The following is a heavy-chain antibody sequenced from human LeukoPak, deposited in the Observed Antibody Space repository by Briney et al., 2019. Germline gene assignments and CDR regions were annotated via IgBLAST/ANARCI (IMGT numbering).Heavy chain of an antibody. J-gene: IGHJ4*02. CDR1: GGSISSYY. CDR3: ARSHGWLQESWDY. D-gene: IGHD5-24*01. V-gene: IGHV4-4*07. Sequence: PSETLSLTCTVSGGSISSYYWSWIRQPAGKGLEWIGRIYTSGITNYNPSLKSRVTMSVDTSRNQFSLRLSSVTAADTAVYYCARSHGWLQESWDYWGQGTLVTVSS. CDR2: IYTSGIT.